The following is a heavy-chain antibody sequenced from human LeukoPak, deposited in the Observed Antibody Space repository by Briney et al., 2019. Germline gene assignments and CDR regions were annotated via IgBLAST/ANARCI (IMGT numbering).Heavy chain of an antibody. J-gene: IGHJ4*02. CDR3: ARGFWQFDY. CDR2: FYHTGST. D-gene: IGHD3-3*01. CDR1: GGSITTYY. Sequence: SETLSLTCTVSGGSITTYYWTWIRQTPDKGLQFIGSFYHTGSTNYNPSLEGAVTIPVDTSKNQFSLQLNSVTPEDTAVYYCARGFWQFDYWGQGTLVTVSS. V-gene: IGHV4-59*12.